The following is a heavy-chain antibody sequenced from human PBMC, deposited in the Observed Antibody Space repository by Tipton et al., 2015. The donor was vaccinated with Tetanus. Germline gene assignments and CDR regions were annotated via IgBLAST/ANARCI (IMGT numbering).Heavy chain of an antibody. CDR2: ISASGGDT. CDR1: GFTFSSYA. V-gene: IGHV3-23*01. J-gene: IGHJ4*02. D-gene: IGHD5-12*01. Sequence: SLRLSCAASGFTFSSYAMGWVRRAPGQGLEYVSAISASGGDTYYADSVKGRFTISRDNSKNTQYLQMNSLRAEDTGLYYCARESNRGGYVDYWGQGALVTASS. CDR3: ARESNRGGYVDY.